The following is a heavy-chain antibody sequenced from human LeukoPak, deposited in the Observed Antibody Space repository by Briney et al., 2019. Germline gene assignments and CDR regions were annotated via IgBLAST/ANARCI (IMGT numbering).Heavy chain of an antibody. CDR2: VNPSHAYQ. V-gene: IGHV3-21*06. CDR3: ARDRDYYDSNSFSPDAFDI. J-gene: IGHJ3*02. Sequence: GGSLRLSCAASGFSFRAYTINWVRQAPGKGLEWVSSVNPSHAYQFYADSVKGRFTTSRDNVKNSLFLQMDRLRAEDTAVYYCARDRDYYDSNSFSPDAFDIWGQGTMVTVSS. CDR1: GFSFRAYT. D-gene: IGHD3-22*01.